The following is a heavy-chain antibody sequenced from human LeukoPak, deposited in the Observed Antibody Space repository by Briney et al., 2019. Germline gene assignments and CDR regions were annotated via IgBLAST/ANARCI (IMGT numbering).Heavy chain of an antibody. CDR2: MNPNSGNT. V-gene: IGHV1-8*01. J-gene: IGHJ4*02. Sequence: ASVTVSCKASGYTFTGYDINWVRQATGQGLEWMGWMNPNSGNTGYAQKFQGRVTMTRDTSISTAYMELSSLRSEDTAVYYCARGLRRGGGSCYSDYWGQGALVTVSS. CDR3: ARGLRRGGGSCYSDY. CDR1: GYTFTGYD. D-gene: IGHD2-15*01.